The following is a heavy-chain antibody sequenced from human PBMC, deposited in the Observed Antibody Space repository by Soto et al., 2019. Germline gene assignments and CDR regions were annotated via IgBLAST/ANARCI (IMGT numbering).Heavy chain of an antibody. CDR1: GFIFTTNS. D-gene: IGHD2-15*01. Sequence: GGSLRLSCEASGFIFTTNSMNWVRQVPGKGLQWLSSISSSGTFKSYGDSVKGRFTTSRDNAKNSLFPQMNNLSGEDTGLYYCARDPPHGGTSSWDADSWGPGTLVTVSS. J-gene: IGHJ4*02. V-gene: IGHV3-21*01. CDR2: ISSSGTFK. CDR3: ARDPPHGGTSSWDADS.